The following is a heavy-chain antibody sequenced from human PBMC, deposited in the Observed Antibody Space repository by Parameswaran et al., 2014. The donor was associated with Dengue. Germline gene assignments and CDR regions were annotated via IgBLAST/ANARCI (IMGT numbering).Heavy chain of an antibody. CDR2: ISYDGSNK. Sequence: VRQAPGKGLEWVAVISYDGSNKYYADSVKGRFTISRDNSKNTLYLQMNSLRAEDTAVYYCASSRSSWYYFDYWGQGTLVTVSS. J-gene: IGHJ4*02. V-gene: IGHV3-30-3*01. CDR3: ASSRSSWYYFDY. D-gene: IGHD6-13*01.